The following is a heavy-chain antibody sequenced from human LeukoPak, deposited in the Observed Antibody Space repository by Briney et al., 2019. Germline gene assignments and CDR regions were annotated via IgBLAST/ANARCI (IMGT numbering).Heavy chain of an antibody. CDR1: GFTFSSYE. D-gene: IGHD6-19*01. Sequence: GGSLRLSCAASGFTFSSYEMNWVRQAPGKGLEWVSYISSSGSTIYYADSVKGRFTISRDNAKNSLYLQMNSLRAEDTAVYYCARDLLGAVAGTIDYWGQGTLVTVSS. V-gene: IGHV3-48*03. CDR3: ARDLLGAVAGTIDY. CDR2: ISSSGSTI. J-gene: IGHJ4*02.